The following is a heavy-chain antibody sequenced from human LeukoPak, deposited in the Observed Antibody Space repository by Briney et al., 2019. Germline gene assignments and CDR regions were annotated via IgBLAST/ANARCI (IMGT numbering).Heavy chain of an antibody. Sequence: ASVKVSCKASGGTFSSYTISWVRQAPGQGLEWMGRINPILGIANYAQKFQGRVTITADKSTSTAYMELSSLRSEDTAVYYCAGGYCSSTSCYKFDYWGQGTLVTVSS. V-gene: IGHV1-69*02. D-gene: IGHD2-2*02. CDR3: AGGYCSSTSCYKFDY. CDR2: INPILGIA. J-gene: IGHJ4*02. CDR1: GGTFSSYT.